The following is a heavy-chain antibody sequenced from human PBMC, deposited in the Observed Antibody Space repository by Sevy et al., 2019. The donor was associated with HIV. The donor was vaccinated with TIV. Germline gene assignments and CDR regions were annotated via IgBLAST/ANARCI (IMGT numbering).Heavy chain of an antibody. V-gene: IGHV3-21*01. J-gene: IGHJ3*01. CDR2: ISVSSNYI. Sequence: GGSLRLSCAASGFNFDSYTMNWVRQAPGQGLEWVLSISVSSNYIYYADSLKGRFPVSRDNAKNLVYLQMHSLRVDDTAVYFCARPYGSGSWEAFDVWGQGTVVTVSS. CDR1: GFNFDSYT. CDR3: ARPYGSGSWEAFDV. D-gene: IGHD3-10*01.